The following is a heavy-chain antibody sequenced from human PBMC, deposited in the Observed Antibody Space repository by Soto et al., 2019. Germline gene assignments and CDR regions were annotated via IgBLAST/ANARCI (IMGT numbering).Heavy chain of an antibody. Sequence: GALRLSCAASGFTFSSYSMNWVRQAPGKGLEWVSSISSSSSYIYYADSVKGRFTISRDNAKNSLYLQMNSLRAEDTAVYYCARDTPPDDILTGYYLSYYYYGMDVWGQGTTVTVSS. CDR1: GFTFSSYS. V-gene: IGHV3-21*01. CDR3: ARDTPPDDILTGYYLSYYYYGMDV. D-gene: IGHD3-9*01. CDR2: ISSSSSYI. J-gene: IGHJ6*02.